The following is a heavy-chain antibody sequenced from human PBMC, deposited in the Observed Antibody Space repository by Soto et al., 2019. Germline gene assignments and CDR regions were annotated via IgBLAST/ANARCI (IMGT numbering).Heavy chain of an antibody. D-gene: IGHD2-15*01. CDR3: VRSGTSSGRFSDY. Sequence: PGESLKISCKGSGYTFTSYWIGWVRQMPGEGLEWMGVIYPSDSDIRYSPSFQGKVTISADKSITTAYLQWSSLKAADTAMYYCVRSGTSSGRFSDYWGQRTLVTVSS. J-gene: IGHJ4*02. V-gene: IGHV5-51*01. CDR1: GYTFTSYW. CDR2: IYPSDSDI.